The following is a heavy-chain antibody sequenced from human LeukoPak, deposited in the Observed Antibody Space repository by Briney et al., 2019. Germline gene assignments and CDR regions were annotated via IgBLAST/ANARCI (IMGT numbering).Heavy chain of an antibody. CDR1: GIIFSDFG. CDR3: AKATCSGANCFSNSRDAFDI. J-gene: IGHJ3*02. CDR2: IWYDGSNK. Sequence: SGGSLRLSCAVSGIIFSDFGMHWVRQAPGKGLEWMAIIWYDGSNKYYADSVKGRFTISRDNSQNTMYLQMNSLRAEDTAVYYCAKATCSGANCFSNSRDAFDIWGQGTMVTVSS. D-gene: IGHD2-15*01. V-gene: IGHV3-33*06.